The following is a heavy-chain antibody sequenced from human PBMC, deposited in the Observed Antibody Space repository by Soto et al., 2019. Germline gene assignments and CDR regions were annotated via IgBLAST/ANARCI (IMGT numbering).Heavy chain of an antibody. CDR3: TTDDPPFYGSSPYYYDY. CDR1: GFTFSNAW. V-gene: IGHV3-15*01. D-gene: IGHD3-22*01. CDR2: IKSKTDGGTT. Sequence: GGSLRLSCAASGFTFSNAWMSWVRQAPGKGLEWVGRIKSKTDGGTTDYAAPVKGRFTISRDDSKNTLYLQMNSLKTEDTAVYYCTTDDPPFYGSSPYYYDYWGQGTLVTVSP. J-gene: IGHJ4*02.